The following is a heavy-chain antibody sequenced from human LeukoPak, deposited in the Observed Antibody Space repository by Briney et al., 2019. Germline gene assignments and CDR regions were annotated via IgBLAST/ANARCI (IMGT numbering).Heavy chain of an antibody. D-gene: IGHD3-22*01. CDR3: ARGSTYYDSSGQVPFDY. V-gene: IGHV3-23*01. CDR1: GFTFSSYA. J-gene: IGHJ4*02. Sequence: PGGSLRLSCAASGFTFSSYAMSWVRQAPGKGLEWVSAINGSGGSTYYADSVKGRFTISRDNSKNTLYLQMNSLRAEDTAVYYCARGSTYYDSSGQVPFDYWGQGTLVTVSS. CDR2: INGSGGST.